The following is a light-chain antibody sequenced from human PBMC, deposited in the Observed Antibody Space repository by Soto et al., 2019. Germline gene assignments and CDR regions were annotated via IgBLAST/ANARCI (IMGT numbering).Light chain of an antibody. CDR3: QQYDSSPLT. Sequence: VLTQSACTLSLSPGERASLSCRASQSVSSSYLAWYQQKPGQAPRLLIYGASNRATGIPDRFSGSGSGTDFTLTISRLEPEDFAVYYCQQYDSSPLTFGGGTKVDIK. J-gene: IGKJ4*01. CDR1: QSVSSSY. V-gene: IGKV3-20*01. CDR2: GAS.